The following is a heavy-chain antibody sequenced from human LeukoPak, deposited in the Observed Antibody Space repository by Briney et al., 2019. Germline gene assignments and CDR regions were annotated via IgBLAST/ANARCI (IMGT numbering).Heavy chain of an antibody. CDR3: AREMASGAFDI. CDR2: ISSSGSTI. J-gene: IGHJ3*02. Sequence: GGSLRLSCEASGFTFSNYYMTWIRQAPGKGLEWVSYISSSGSTIYYADSVKGRFTISRDNAKKSLYLQMNSLRAEDTAVYYCAREMASGAFDIWGQGKMVNVSS. CDR1: GFTFSNYY. V-gene: IGHV3-11*01. D-gene: IGHD3-10*01.